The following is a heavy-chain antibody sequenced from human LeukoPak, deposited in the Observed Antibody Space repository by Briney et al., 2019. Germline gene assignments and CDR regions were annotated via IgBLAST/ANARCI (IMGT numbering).Heavy chain of an antibody. J-gene: IGHJ4*02. V-gene: IGHV3-15*01. CDR2: IKSKTDGGTT. D-gene: IGHD3-10*01. CDR3: TAGITMVRGVIHLIDY. Sequence: GGSLRLSCAASGFTFSNAWMSWVRQAPGKGLEWVGRIKSKTDGGTTDYAAPVKGRFTISRDDSKNTLYLQMNSLKTEDTAVYYCTAGITMVRGVIHLIDYWGQGTLVTVSS. CDR1: GFTFSNAW.